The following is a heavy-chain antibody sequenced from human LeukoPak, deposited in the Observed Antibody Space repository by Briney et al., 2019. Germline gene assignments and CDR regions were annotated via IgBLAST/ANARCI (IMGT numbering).Heavy chain of an antibody. CDR2: ISYDGSNK. J-gene: IGHJ6*02. CDR1: GFTFSSYA. D-gene: IGHD7-27*01. Sequence: RGSLRLSCAASGFTFSSYAMHWVRQAPGKGLEWVAVISYDGSNKYYADSVKGRFTISRDSSKNTLYLQMNSLRTEDTAVYYCARGLTGDLRTGYYGMDVWGQGTTVTVSS. V-gene: IGHV3-30-3*01. CDR3: ARGLTGDLRTGYYGMDV.